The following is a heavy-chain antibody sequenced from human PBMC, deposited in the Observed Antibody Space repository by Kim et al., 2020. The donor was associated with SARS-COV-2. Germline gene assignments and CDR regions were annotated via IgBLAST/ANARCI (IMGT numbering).Heavy chain of an antibody. Sequence: NPSPKSRVTISVETSKNQCSLKLSSVTAADAAVYYCAGAGLTPRALFYDYWGQGTLVTVSS. D-gene: IGHD2-21*01. J-gene: IGHJ4*02. CDR3: AGAGLTPRALFYDY. V-gene: IGHV4-59*01.